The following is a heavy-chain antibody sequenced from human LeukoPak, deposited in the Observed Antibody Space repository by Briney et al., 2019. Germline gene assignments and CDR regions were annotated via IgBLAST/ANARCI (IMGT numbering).Heavy chain of an antibody. CDR2: INPNSGDT. J-gene: IGHJ4*02. Sequence: ASVKVSCKTSGYTFSDYYIHWIRRAPGQGLEWVGWINPNSGDTDYAQKFQGRVTVTRDTSISTAYMELGRLRSDDTAVYYCARSARLMKGVVEVTALDDWGQGTLVTVSS. V-gene: IGHV1-2*02. CDR1: GYTFSDYY. D-gene: IGHD3-3*01. CDR3: ARSARLMKGVVEVTALDD.